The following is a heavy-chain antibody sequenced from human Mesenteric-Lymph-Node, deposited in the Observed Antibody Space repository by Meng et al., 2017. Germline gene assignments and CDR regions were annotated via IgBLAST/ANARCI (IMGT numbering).Heavy chain of an antibody. D-gene: IGHD2-15*01. CDR3: ASYTDAYSDSAGTFNI. V-gene: IGHV3-7*01. J-gene: IGHJ3*02. Sequence: GESLKISCAASGFTFTNDAMSWVRQAPGKGLEWVANIEQDGSVRFYEDSVNGRITISIDNAKNSLYLDLSGLRAEDTAVYYCASYTDAYSDSAGTFNIWGQGTMVTVSS. CDR1: GFTFTNDA. CDR2: IEQDGSVR.